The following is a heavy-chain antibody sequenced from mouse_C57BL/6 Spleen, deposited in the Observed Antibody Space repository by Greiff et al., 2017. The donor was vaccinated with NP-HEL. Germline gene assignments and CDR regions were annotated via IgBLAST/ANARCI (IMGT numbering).Heavy chain of an antibody. J-gene: IGHJ1*03. CDR3: ARSGVSYYYGSSYWYFDV. CDR2: IYPGDGDT. CDR1: GYAFSSYW. Sequence: QVHVKQSGAELVKPGASVKISCKASGYAFSSYWMNWVKQRPGKGLEWIGQIYPGDGDTNYNGKFKGKATLTADKSSSTAYMQLSSLTSEDSAVYFCARSGVSYYYGSSYWYFDVWGTGTTVTVSS. V-gene: IGHV1-80*01. D-gene: IGHD1-1*01.